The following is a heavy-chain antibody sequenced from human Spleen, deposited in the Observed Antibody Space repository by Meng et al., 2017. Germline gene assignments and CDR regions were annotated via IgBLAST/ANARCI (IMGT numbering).Heavy chain of an antibody. J-gene: IGHJ6*02. CDR3: ARVGADGDYVDYYGMDV. D-gene: IGHD4-17*01. CDR2: IYSGGST. V-gene: IGHV3-53*01. Sequence: GESLKISCAASGFTFSSYWMTWVRQAPGKGLEWVSVIYSGGSTYYADSVKGRFTISRHNSKNTLYLQMNSLRAEDTAVYYCARVGADGDYVDYYGMDVWGQGTTVTVS. CDR1: GFTFSSYW.